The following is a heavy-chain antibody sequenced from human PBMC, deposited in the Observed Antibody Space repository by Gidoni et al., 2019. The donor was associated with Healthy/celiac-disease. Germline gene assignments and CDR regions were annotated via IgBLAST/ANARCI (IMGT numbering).Heavy chain of an antibody. CDR2: INHSGST. Sequence: QVQLQQWGAGLLKPSETLSLTCPVYGGSFSGYYWSWTRQPPGKGLEWIGEINHSGSTNYNPSLKSRVTISVDTSKNQFSLKLSSVTAADTAVYYCARGGANSYGLRGYMDVWGKGTTVTVSS. V-gene: IGHV4-34*01. J-gene: IGHJ6*03. CDR1: GGSFSGYY. CDR3: ARGGANSYGLRGYMDV. D-gene: IGHD5-18*01.